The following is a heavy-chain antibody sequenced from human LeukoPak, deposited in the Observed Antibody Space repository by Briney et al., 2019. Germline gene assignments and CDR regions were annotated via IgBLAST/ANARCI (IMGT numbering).Heavy chain of an antibody. V-gene: IGHV1-69*02. CDR3: ARSNWNDDYYFDY. Sequence: SSVKVSCKXSGGTFSSYTISWVRQAPGQGLEWMGRIIPILGIANYAQKFQGRVTITADKSTSTAYMELSSLRSEDTAVYYCARSNWNDDYYFDYWGQGTLVTVSS. CDR2: IIPILGIA. D-gene: IGHD1-1*01. J-gene: IGHJ4*02. CDR1: GGTFSSYT.